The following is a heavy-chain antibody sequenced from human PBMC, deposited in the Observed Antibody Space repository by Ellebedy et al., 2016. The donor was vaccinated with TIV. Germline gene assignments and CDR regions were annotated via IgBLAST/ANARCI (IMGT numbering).Heavy chain of an antibody. CDR1: GFTFSSYS. CDR3: ARPLAYCGGDCYFLWKSDAFDI. CDR2: ISYDGSNK. V-gene: IGHV3-30*03. J-gene: IGHJ3*02. D-gene: IGHD2-21*02. Sequence: GESLKISXAASGFTFSSYSMNWVRQAPGKGLEWVAVISYDGSNKYYADSVKGRFTISRDNSKNTLYLQMNSLRAEDTAVYYCARPLAYCGGDCYFLWKSDAFDIWGQGTMVTVSS.